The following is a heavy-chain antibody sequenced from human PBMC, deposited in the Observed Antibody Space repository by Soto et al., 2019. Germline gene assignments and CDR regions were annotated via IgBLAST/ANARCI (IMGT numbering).Heavy chain of an antibody. CDR3: ARTPVSIAVAGTGGYFDY. V-gene: IGHV3-30-3*01. CDR2: ISYDGSNK. D-gene: IGHD6-19*01. Sequence: PGGSLRLSCAASGFTFSSYAMHWVRQAPGKGLEWVAVISYDGSNKYYADSVKGRFTISRDNSKNTLYLQMNSLRAEDTAVYYCARTPVSIAVAGTGGYFDYWGQGTLVTVSS. CDR1: GFTFSSYA. J-gene: IGHJ4*02.